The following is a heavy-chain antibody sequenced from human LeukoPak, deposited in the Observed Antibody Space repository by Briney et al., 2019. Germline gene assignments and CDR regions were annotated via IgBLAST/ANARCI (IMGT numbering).Heavy chain of an antibody. V-gene: IGHV4-61*01. D-gene: IGHD3-9*01. CDR3: ARGFDWLLSSYFDY. CDR2: ISYSGST. CDR1: GGSVSSGSYY. Sequence: SETLSLTCTASGGSVSSGSYYWSWIRQPPGKGLEWIGYISYSGSTNYNPSLKSRVTISVDTSKNQFSLKLSSVTAADTAVYYCARGFDWLLSSYFDYWGQGTLVAVSS. J-gene: IGHJ4*02.